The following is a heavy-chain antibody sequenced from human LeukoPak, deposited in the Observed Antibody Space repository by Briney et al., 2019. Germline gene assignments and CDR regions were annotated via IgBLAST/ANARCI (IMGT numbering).Heavy chain of an antibody. Sequence: GGSLRLSCAASGFTFSSCSMTWVRQAPGQGLEWVSSISGSGGSTYHADSVKGRFTISRDISKNTLYLQMNSLRAEDTAAYYCAKSRASSGVAPAGYDYWGQGTLVTVSS. CDR1: GFTFSSCS. V-gene: IGHV3-23*01. CDR3: AKSRASSGVAPAGYDY. D-gene: IGHD6-13*01. CDR2: ISGSGGST. J-gene: IGHJ4*02.